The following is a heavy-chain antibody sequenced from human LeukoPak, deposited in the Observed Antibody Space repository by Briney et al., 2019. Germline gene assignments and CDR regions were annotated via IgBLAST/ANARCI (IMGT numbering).Heavy chain of an antibody. D-gene: IGHD3-22*01. Sequence: GESLKISCQGSGYSFTSYWIGWVRQMPGKGLEWMGIIYPGDSDTRYSPSFQGQVTISADKSISTAYLQWSSLKASDTAMYYSARLVVINHPPDYFDYWGQGTLVTVSS. CDR2: IYPGDSDT. V-gene: IGHV5-51*01. J-gene: IGHJ4*02. CDR3: ARLVVINHPPDYFDY. CDR1: GYSFTSYW.